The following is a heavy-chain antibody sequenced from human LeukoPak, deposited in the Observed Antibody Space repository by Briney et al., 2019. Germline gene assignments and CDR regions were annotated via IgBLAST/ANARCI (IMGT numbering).Heavy chain of an antibody. Sequence: ASVKVSCKASGYTFTSYGISWVRQAPGQGLEWMGWISAYNGNTNYAQKLQGRVTMTTDTSTSTAYMELRSLRSDDTAVYYCARGVVYYYGSGSYLNPFDYWGQGTLVTVSS. CDR1: GYTFTSYG. J-gene: IGHJ4*02. CDR3: ARGVVYYYGSGSYLNPFDY. D-gene: IGHD3-10*01. V-gene: IGHV1-18*01. CDR2: ISAYNGNT.